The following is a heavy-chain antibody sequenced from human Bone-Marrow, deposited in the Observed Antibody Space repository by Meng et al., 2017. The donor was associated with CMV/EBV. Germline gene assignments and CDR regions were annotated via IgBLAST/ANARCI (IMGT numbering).Heavy chain of an antibody. V-gene: IGHV5-51*01. J-gene: IGHJ6*02. CDR3: ARFIEITMVRGVTGMDV. Sequence: GESLKISCRNLGYSFGDYWLGWVRQMPGKGLEWMGIIYPGDSDTRYSPSFQGQVTISADKSISTAYLQWSSLKASDTAMYYCARFIEITMVRGVTGMDVWGQGTTVTVSS. D-gene: IGHD3-10*01. CDR2: IYPGDSDT. CDR1: GYSFGDYW.